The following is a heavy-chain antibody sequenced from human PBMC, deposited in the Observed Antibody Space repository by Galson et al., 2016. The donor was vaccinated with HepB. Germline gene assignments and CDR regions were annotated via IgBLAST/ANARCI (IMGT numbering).Heavy chain of an antibody. V-gene: IGHV3-7*02. D-gene: IGHD4/OR15-4a*01. J-gene: IGHJ5*02. Sequence: SLRLSCAASGFTFRSYWMNWVRRAPGKGLEWVANIKPDGSGKYYADSVKGRFTISRDNAKNSFYLQMNSLRAEDTAVYYGFGAQSSPWGQGTLVTVSS. CDR3: FGAQSSP. CDR2: IKPDGSGK. CDR1: GFTFRSYW.